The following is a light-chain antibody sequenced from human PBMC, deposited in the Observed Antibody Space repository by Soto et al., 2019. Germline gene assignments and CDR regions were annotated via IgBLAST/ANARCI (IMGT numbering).Light chain of an antibody. CDR3: CSYAGSYINYV. Sequence: QSALTQPRSVSGSPGQSVTIPCAGTSSDVGTYNYVSWYQQHPGKAPKLVISDVSRRPSGVPDRFSGSKSGNTASLTISGLQAEDEADYYCCSYAGSYINYVFGTGTKVTVL. CDR1: SSDVGTYNY. V-gene: IGLV2-11*01. CDR2: DVS. J-gene: IGLJ1*01.